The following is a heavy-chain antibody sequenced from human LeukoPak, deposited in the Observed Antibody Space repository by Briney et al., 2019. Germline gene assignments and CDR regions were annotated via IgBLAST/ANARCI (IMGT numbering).Heavy chain of an antibody. CDR1: GGSISSYY. CDR2: IFTSGWT. J-gene: IGHJ5*02. CDR3: ATSHDVKTAPYDL. D-gene: IGHD2-21*01. Sequence: PSETLSLTCTVSGGSISSYYWSWVRQSPGRGLEWIGYIFTSGWTDYNPSLKSRVTMSVDTSKNQLSMELRFLTAADTAVYYCATSHDVKTAPYDLWGQGTLVTVSS. V-gene: IGHV4-4*09.